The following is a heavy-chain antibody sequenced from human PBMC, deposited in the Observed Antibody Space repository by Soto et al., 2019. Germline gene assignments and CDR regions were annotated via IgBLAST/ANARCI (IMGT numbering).Heavy chain of an antibody. CDR1: GFNFSDFS. V-gene: IGHV3-21*01. Sequence: EVQLVESGGGLVKPGGSLRLSCAVSGFNFSDFSMNWVRQAPGKGLEWVASIGSSGGNSFYADSVKGRFIISRDNAKTALDLQINSLRAEDTAVYYCAREKRHNSLGGRFGMDVWGQGTTVTVS. CDR3: AREKRHNSLGGRFGMDV. D-gene: IGHD1-1*01. J-gene: IGHJ6*02. CDR2: IGSSGGNS.